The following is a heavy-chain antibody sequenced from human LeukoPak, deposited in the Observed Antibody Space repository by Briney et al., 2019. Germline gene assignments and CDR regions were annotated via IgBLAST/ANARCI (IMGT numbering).Heavy chain of an antibody. CDR2: IIPIFGTA. J-gene: IGHJ3*02. V-gene: IGHV1-69*05. CDR3: ARGYDYGGNSDYDAFDI. Sequence: VASVKVSCKASGGTFSSYAISWVRQAPGQGLEWMGGIIPIFGTANYAQKFQGRVTITRNTSISTAYMELSSLRSEDTAVYYCARGYDYGGNSDYDAFDIWGQGTMVTVSS. D-gene: IGHD4-23*01. CDR1: GGTFSSYA.